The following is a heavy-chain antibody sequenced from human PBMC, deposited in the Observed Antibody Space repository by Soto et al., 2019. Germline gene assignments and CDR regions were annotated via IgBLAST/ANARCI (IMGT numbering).Heavy chain of an antibody. D-gene: IGHD6-19*01. Sequence: QVQLVESGGGVVQPGRSLRLSCAASGFTFSSYGMHWVRQAPGKGLEWVAVISYDGSNKYYADSVKGRLTISRYNSKNTLYLQMNSLRAEETAVYYCAKDITVAGSRWGYYYYYGLDVWGQGTTVTVSS. CDR3: AKDITVAGSRWGYYYYYGLDV. J-gene: IGHJ6*02. V-gene: IGHV3-30*18. CDR2: ISYDGSNK. CDR1: GFTFSSYG.